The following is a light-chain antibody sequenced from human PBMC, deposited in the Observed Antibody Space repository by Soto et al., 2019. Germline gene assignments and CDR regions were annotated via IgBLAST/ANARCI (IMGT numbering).Light chain of an antibody. CDR3: RSYTRSSTLV. CDR2: DVS. J-gene: IGLJ2*01. V-gene: IGLV2-14*01. Sequence: QPVLTQPASVSGSPGQSITISCTGTSSDVGGYNYVSWYQQYPGKAPKLMIYDVSDRPSGISNRFSGSKSGNTASLTISGLQAEDEADYYCRSYTRSSTLVFGGGTKLTVL. CDR1: SSDVGGYNY.